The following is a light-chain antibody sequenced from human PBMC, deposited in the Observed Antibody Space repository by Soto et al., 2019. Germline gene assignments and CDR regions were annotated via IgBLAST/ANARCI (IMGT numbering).Light chain of an antibody. CDR2: QDS. Sequence: SYELTQPPSVSVSPGQTASITCSGDKLGDKYACWYQQKPGQSPVLVIYQDSKRPSGIPERFSGSNSGNTATLTISGTQAMDEADYHCQAWDSSTAYFGGGTKLTVL. CDR3: QAWDSSTAY. CDR1: KLGDKY. J-gene: IGLJ2*01. V-gene: IGLV3-1*01.